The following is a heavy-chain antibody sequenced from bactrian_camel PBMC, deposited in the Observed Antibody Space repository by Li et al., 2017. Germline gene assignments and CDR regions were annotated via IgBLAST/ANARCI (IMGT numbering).Heavy chain of an antibody. V-gene: IGHV3S1*01. Sequence: VQLVESGGDSVQPGGSLRTSCAASGFTFGRSWRPWVRQVPGKGLEWPSRLVPRGAPTFYADSVRGRFTISRDNAKNMVYLQMNSLKPEDTALYYCATGSWYRPDGMDYWGKGTQVTVS. CDR2: LVPRGAPT. J-gene: IGHJ7*01. CDR1: GFTFGRSW. D-gene: IGHD6*01.